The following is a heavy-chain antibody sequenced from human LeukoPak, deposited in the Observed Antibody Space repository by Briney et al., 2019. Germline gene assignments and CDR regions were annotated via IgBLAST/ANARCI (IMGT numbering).Heavy chain of an antibody. J-gene: IGHJ6*03. Sequence: SETLSLTCAVYGGSFSGYYWSWIRQPPGKGLEWIGEINHSGSTNYNPSLKSRVTISVDTSKNQFSLKLSSVTAADTAVYYCARGYFFNYGSGSYYMDVWGKGTTVTVSS. V-gene: IGHV4-34*01. CDR2: INHSGST. D-gene: IGHD3-10*01. CDR1: GGSFSGYY. CDR3: ARGYFFNYGSGSYYMDV.